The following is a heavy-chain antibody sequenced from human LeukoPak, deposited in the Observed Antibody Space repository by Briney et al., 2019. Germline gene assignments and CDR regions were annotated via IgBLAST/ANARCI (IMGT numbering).Heavy chain of an antibody. D-gene: IGHD3-16*01. J-gene: IGHJ4*02. V-gene: IGHV3-7*05. CDR1: GFTFSTYA. CDR2: INQDGSEK. CDR3: ARGGTITWVEDY. Sequence: GGSLRLSCAASGFTFSTYAMNWVRQTPGKGLEWVAKINQDGSEKRYVDSVKGRFTISRDNTKNSLYLQMNSLRAEDTAVYYCARGGTITWVEDYWGQGTLVTVSS.